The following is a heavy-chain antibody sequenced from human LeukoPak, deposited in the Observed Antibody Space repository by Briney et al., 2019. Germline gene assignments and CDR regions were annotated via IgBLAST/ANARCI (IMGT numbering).Heavy chain of an antibody. V-gene: IGHV3-30*02. Sequence: PGGSLRLSCAASGFTFSNYAMHWVRQAPGKGLEWVAFIRYDGSDKYYADSVKGRFTISRDNSKNTLYLQMSSLRTEDTAVYYCANTMGAHSYWGQGTLVTVSS. CDR2: IRYDGSDK. CDR3: ANTMGAHSY. D-gene: IGHD1-26*01. CDR1: GFTFSNYA. J-gene: IGHJ4*02.